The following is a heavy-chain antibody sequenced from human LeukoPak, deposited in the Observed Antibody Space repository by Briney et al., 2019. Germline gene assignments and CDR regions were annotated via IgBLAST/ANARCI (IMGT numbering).Heavy chain of an antibody. CDR3: ARGPRYSFF. J-gene: IGHJ4*02. CDR2: IYIDGTT. Sequence: GRSLRLSCAASGFIFSHNYMTWVRQAPGKGLEWISVIYIDGTTYYADSVKGRFTISRDQANNTLYLQMNTLRDEDTAVYYCARGPRYSFFWGQGTLVSVSS. CDR1: GFIFSHNY. D-gene: IGHD6-13*01. V-gene: IGHV3-53*01.